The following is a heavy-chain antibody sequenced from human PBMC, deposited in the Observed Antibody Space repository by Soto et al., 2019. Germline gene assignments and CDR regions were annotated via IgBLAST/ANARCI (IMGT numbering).Heavy chain of an antibody. D-gene: IGHD6-13*01. Sequence: SETLSLTCTVSGGSISSYYWSWIRQPPGKGLEWIGYIYYSGSTNYNPSLKSRVTISVDTSKNQFSLKLSSVTAADTAVYYCARVFEGSWFDYWGQGTLVTVSS. CDR1: GGSISSYY. V-gene: IGHV4-59*01. J-gene: IGHJ4*02. CDR3: ARVFEGSWFDY. CDR2: IYYSGST.